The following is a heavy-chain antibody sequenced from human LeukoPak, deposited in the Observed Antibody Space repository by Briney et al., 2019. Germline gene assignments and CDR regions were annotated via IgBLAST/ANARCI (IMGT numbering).Heavy chain of an antibody. D-gene: IGHD3-10*01. Sequence: GGSLRLSCAASGFTFSSYGMHWVRQAPGKGLEWVAFIRYDGSNKYHADSVKGRFTISRDNSKNTLYLDMNSLRAEDTALYYCAKDQGRGLGSYSWGNFDYWGQGSLVTVSS. CDR2: IRYDGSNK. V-gene: IGHV3-30*02. CDR1: GFTFSSYG. J-gene: IGHJ4*02. CDR3: AKDQGRGLGSYSWGNFDY.